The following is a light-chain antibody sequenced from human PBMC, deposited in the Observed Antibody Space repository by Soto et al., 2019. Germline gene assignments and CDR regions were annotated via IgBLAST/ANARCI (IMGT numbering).Light chain of an antibody. CDR3: SSYASSSTLV. V-gene: IGLV2-14*01. CDR1: SSDVGGYNY. Sequence: QSALTQPASVSGSPGQSITISCTGTSSDVGGYNYVSWYQQHPGKAPKLMIYEVSNRPSGVSNRFSGAKSGNTASLTISGLQAEDEDDYYCSSYASSSTLVFGGGTQLTV. CDR2: EVS. J-gene: IGLJ2*01.